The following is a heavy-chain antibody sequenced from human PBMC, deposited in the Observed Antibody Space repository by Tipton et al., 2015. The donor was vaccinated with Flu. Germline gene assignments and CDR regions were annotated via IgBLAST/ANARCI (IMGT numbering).Heavy chain of an antibody. Sequence: TLSLTCTVSGDSITSDNHYWSWFRQPAGKRLEWIGYIYNSVYTKYNPSLKSRVTISGDTSKNQFSLRLSSVTAADTAMYFCARDPSLGMPEYLDSWGQGTLVTVSS. CDR1: GDSITSDNHY. J-gene: IGHJ4*02. D-gene: IGHD2-2*01. CDR2: IYNSVYT. CDR3: ARDPSLGMPEYLDS. V-gene: IGHV4-61*10.